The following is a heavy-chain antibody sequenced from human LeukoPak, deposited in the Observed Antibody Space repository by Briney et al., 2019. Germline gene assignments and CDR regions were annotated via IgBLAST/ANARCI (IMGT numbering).Heavy chain of an antibody. CDR3: ARDYSGYYYMDV. J-gene: IGHJ6*03. D-gene: IGHD2-21*01. CDR1: GYTFIGYY. V-gene: IGHV1-2*02. CDR2: INPNSGGT. Sequence: ASVKVSCKASGYTFIGYYMHWVRQAPGQGLEWMGWINPNSGGTNYAQKFQGRVTMTRDTSISTAYMELSRLRSDDTAVYYCARDYSGYYYMDVWGKGTTVTVSS.